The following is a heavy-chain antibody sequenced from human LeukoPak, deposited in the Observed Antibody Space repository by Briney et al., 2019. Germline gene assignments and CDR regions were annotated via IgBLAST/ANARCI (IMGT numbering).Heavy chain of an antibody. D-gene: IGHD4-17*01. V-gene: IGHV3-23*01. CDR1: GFTFSDYY. Sequence: GGSLRLSCAASGFTFSDYYMSWIRQALGKGLEWVSAISGSGGSTYYADAVKGRFTVSRDNSKNTLYLQMSSLRADDTAVYYCAKQRGDYADFGDYWGQGTLVTVSS. J-gene: IGHJ4*02. CDR3: AKQRGDYADFGDY. CDR2: ISGSGGST.